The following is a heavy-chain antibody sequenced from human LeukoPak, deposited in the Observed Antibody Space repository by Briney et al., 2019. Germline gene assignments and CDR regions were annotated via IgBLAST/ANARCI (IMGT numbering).Heavy chain of an antibody. CDR3: ARYGLTAALDF. V-gene: IGHV3-21*01. Sequence: GGSLRLSCAASGFTFSSYSMNWVRQAPGKGLEWVSSISSSSSYIYYADSVEGRFTISRDNSKSSLSLQMNSLRAEDTAVYYCARYGLTAALDFWGQGTLVTVSS. CDR1: GFTFSSYS. J-gene: IGHJ4*02. CDR2: ISSSSSYI. D-gene: IGHD2-21*02.